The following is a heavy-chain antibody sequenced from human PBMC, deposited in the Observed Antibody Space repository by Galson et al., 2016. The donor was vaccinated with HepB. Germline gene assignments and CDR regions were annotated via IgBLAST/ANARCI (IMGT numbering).Heavy chain of an antibody. D-gene: IGHD2-15*01. J-gene: IGHJ3*01. CDR3: ARHGNLRVGAALTYPLDV. CDR1: GFTLSTHW. Sequence: SLRLSCAASGFTLSTHWMTWVRQAPGKGLEWVANIKEDGSVENYEDSVRGRFTISRDNAKSSLYLQLDSLSADDTAVYYCARHGNLRVGAALTYPLDVWGQGTVVTVSS. CDR2: IKEDGSVE. V-gene: IGHV3-7*01.